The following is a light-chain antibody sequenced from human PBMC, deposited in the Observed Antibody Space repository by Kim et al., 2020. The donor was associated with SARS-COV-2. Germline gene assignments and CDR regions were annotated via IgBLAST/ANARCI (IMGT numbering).Light chain of an antibody. CDR1: NLGNIY. V-gene: IGLV3-1*01. CDR2: QDN. Sequence: SASPGQTAIITCSGNNLGNIYTCRYQLMPGQSPILVICQDNKRPSGVPVRFAGSNSGNTATLTICGTQSMDEADYYCQAWDNYTMIYGGVTQLSVL. J-gene: IGLJ2*01. CDR3: QAWDNYTMI.